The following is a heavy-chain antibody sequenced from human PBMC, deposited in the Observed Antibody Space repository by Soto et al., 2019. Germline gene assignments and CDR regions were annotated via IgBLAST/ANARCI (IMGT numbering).Heavy chain of an antibody. CDR2: ISAYNGNT. J-gene: IGHJ5*02. CDR1: GYTFTSYG. D-gene: IGHD6-6*01. Sequence: ASVKVSCKASGYTFTSYGISWVRQAPGQGLEWMGWISAYNGNTNYAQKLQGRVTMTTDTSTSTAYMELRGLRSADTAIYYCARDFMYTRSQDSWFDPWGQGPLVTVSS. CDR3: ARDFMYTRSQDSWFDP. V-gene: IGHV1-18*04.